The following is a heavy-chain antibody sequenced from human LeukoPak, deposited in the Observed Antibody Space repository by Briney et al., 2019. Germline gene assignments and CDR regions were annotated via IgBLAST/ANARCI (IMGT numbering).Heavy chain of an antibody. CDR3: ARNRGYYDSSGYYAVDY. V-gene: IGHV4-38-2*01. J-gene: IGHJ4*02. CDR1: GYSISSGYY. Sequence: SETLSLTCAVSGYSISSGYYWGWIRQPPGKGLEWIGSIYHSGSTYYNPSLKSRVTISVDTTKSQFSLKLSSVTAADTAVYYCARNRGYYDSSGYYAVDYWGQGTLVTVSS. CDR2: IYHSGST. D-gene: IGHD3-22*01.